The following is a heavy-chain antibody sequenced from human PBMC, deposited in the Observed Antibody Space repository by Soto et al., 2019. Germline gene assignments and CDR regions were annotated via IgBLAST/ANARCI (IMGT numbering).Heavy chain of an antibody. CDR1: GFTFSSYA. Sequence: PGGSLRLSCAASGFTFSSYAMSWVRQAPGKGLEWVSAISGSGGSTYYADSVKGRFTISRDNSKNTLYLQMNSLRAEDTAVYYCAKDPNYDILTGPAPWGQGTLVTVS. J-gene: IGHJ5*02. D-gene: IGHD3-9*01. CDR3: AKDPNYDILTGPAP. CDR2: ISGSGGST. V-gene: IGHV3-23*01.